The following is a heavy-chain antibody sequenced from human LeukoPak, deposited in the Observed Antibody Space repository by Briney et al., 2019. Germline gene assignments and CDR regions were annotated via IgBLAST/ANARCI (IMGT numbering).Heavy chain of an antibody. CDR3: IRDLGLSHAYGAFDV. J-gene: IGHJ3*01. Sequence: PGGSLRLSCAASGFTFSFYDMHWVRQTTGKSLEWVSGIGKGGDTYYAGSVKGRFTISREYAKNSLYLQMNSLSAEDTAVYYCIRDLGLSHAYGAFDVWGQGTLVTVSS. D-gene: IGHD3-16*01. CDR2: IGKGGDT. V-gene: IGHV3-13*01. CDR1: GFTFSFYD.